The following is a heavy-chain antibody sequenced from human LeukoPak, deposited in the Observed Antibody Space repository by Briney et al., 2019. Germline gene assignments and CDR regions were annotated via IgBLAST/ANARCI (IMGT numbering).Heavy chain of an antibody. Sequence: MTSETLSLTCAVYGGSFSGYYWSWIRQPPGKGLEWIGEINHSGSTNYNPSLKSRVTISVDTSKNQFSLKLSSVTAADTAVYYCARRPLGGAFDYWGQGTLVTVSS. CDR1: GGSFSGYY. CDR2: INHSGST. J-gene: IGHJ4*02. V-gene: IGHV4-34*01. D-gene: IGHD3-16*01. CDR3: ARRPLGGAFDY.